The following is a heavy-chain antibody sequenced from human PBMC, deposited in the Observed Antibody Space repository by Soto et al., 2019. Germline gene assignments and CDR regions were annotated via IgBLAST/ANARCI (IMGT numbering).Heavy chain of an antibody. V-gene: IGHV3-23*01. CDR2: ITGSGRDT. CDR3: AKNGLDNSPSAIDS. J-gene: IGHJ4*02. Sequence: GGSLRLSCAASGFTFRNNVLSWVRQSPGKGLDWASGITGSGRDTYYADSVKGRFTISRDNSKNMVFLQMSSLRAEDTALYYCAKNGLDNSPSAIDSWGPGTLVTVSS. CDR1: GFTFRNNV. D-gene: IGHD2-8*01.